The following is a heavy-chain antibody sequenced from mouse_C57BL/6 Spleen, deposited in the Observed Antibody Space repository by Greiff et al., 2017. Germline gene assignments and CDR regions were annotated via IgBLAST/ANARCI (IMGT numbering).Heavy chain of an antibody. CDR3: AKDYYGSSDGFDY. D-gene: IGHD1-1*01. J-gene: IGHJ2*01. Sequence: VQLQQSGAELVKPGASVKISCKASGYAFSSYWMNWVKQRPGKGLEWIGQIYPGDGDTNYNGKFKGKATLTADKSSSTAYMQLSSLTSEDSAVYFCAKDYYGSSDGFDYWGQGTTLTVSS. V-gene: IGHV1-80*01. CDR1: GYAFSSYW. CDR2: IYPGDGDT.